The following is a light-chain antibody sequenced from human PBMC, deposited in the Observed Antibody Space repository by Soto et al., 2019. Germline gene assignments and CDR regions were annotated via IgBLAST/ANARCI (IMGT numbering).Light chain of an antibody. CDR3: QQYNNWPWT. J-gene: IGKJ1*01. CDR2: GAS. V-gene: IGKV3-15*01. Sequence: EIVMTQSPATLSVSPGERATLSCRASQSVSSNLAWYQQKPGQAPRLLIYGASTRATGIPARFGGSRSGTEFTLTISSRQSEDFAVYYCQQYNNWPWTFGQGTKVEIK. CDR1: QSVSSN.